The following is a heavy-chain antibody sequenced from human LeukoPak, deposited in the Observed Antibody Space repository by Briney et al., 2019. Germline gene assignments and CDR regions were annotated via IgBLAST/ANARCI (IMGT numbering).Heavy chain of an antibody. J-gene: IGHJ4*02. CDR3: ARDRGGNSCLDY. Sequence: GESLNISCQGPEYTFTTYWCGGAPRLPGKGLKWFRLIYPGDSDTRYSPSFQGQVTISADKSISTAYLQWSSLKASDTAMYYCARDRGGNSCLDYWGQGTLVIDSS. CDR2: IYPGDSDT. D-gene: IGHD4-23*01. V-gene: IGHV5-51*01. CDR1: EYTFTTYW.